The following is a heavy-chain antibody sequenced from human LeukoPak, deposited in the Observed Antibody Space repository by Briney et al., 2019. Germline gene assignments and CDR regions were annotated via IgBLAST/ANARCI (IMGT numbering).Heavy chain of an antibody. D-gene: IGHD6-13*01. CDR1: GGSFSGYY. CDR2: INHSGST. J-gene: IGHJ5*02. Sequence: PSETLSLTCAVYGGSFSGYYWSWIRQPPGKGLEWIGEINHSGSTNYNPSLKSRVTISVDTSKNQFSLKLSSVTAADTAVYYCARDLAGTGIAAVHWFDPWGQGTLVTVSS. CDR3: ARDLAGTGIAAVHWFDP. V-gene: IGHV4-34*01.